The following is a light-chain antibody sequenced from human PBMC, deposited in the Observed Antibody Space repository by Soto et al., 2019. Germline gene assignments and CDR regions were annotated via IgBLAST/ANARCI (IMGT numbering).Light chain of an antibody. Sequence: DIQMTQSPSTLSASVGDRVTITCRASQSISSWLAWYQQKPGKAPKLLIYDASSLESGVPSRFSGSGSGTEFALTISSLQPDDFATYYCQQYNSPPLTFGGGTKVEIK. V-gene: IGKV1-5*01. CDR3: QQYNSPPLT. J-gene: IGKJ4*01. CDR1: QSISSW. CDR2: DAS.